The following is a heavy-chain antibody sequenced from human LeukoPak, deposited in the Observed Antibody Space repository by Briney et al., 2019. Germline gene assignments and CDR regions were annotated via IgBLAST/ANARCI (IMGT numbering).Heavy chain of an antibody. Sequence: ASVKVSCKASGYTFTGYYMHWMRQAPGQGLEWMGWINPNSGGTNYAQKFQGRVTMTRDTSISTAYMELSRLRSDDTAVYYCARESSSIVVVPAAPHWYFDLWGRGTLVTVSS. CDR3: ARESSSIVVVPAAPHWYFDL. V-gene: IGHV1-2*02. J-gene: IGHJ2*01. CDR1: GYTFTGYY. CDR2: INPNSGGT. D-gene: IGHD2-2*01.